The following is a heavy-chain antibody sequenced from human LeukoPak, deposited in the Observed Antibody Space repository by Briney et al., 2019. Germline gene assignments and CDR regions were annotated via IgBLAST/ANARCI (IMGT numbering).Heavy chain of an antibody. Sequence: GSLRLSCAASGFTFSSYAMHWVRQAPGKGLEWVAVIWYDGSNKYYADSVKGRFTISRDNSKNTLYLQMNSLRAEDTAVCYCAREIDLDAWGQGTLVTVSS. CDR2: IWYDGSNK. CDR3: AREIDLDA. CDR1: GFTFSSYA. J-gene: IGHJ5*02. V-gene: IGHV3-33*08.